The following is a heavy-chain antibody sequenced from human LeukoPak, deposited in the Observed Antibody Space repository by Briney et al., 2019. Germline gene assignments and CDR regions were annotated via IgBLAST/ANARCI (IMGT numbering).Heavy chain of an antibody. CDR3: ARVVSGHYYDSYIDY. D-gene: IGHD3-22*01. CDR1: GYTFTSYG. Sequence: ASVKVSCKASGYTFTSYGISWVRQAPGQGLEWMGWISAYNGNTNYAQKLQGRVTMTTDTSTSTAYMELRSLRAEDTAVYYCARVVSGHYYDSYIDYWGQGTLVTVSS. V-gene: IGHV1-18*01. CDR2: ISAYNGNT. J-gene: IGHJ4*02.